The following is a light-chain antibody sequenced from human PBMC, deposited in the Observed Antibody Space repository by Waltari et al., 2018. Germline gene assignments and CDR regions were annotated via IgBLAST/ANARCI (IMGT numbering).Light chain of an antibody. CDR2: VNSDGSH. J-gene: IGLJ3*02. V-gene: IGLV4-69*01. CDR3: QTGGHGTWV. CDR1: RGHSNNI. Sequence: QLVLTQSPSASASLGASVKLTCTLARGHSNNIVAWLQRRPEKGPRYLMKVNSDGSHTKGDDIPDRFSGSSSGPERYLTISSLQSEDEADYYCQTGGHGTWVFGGGTKLTVV.